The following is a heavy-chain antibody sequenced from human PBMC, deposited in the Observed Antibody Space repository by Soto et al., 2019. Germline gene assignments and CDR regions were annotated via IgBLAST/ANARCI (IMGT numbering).Heavy chain of an antibody. CDR3: ARAAQYYDILTGYRTAGPFDY. J-gene: IGHJ4*02. Sequence: SETLSLTCAVYGGSFSCYYWSWIRQPPGKGLEWIGEINHSGSTNYNPSLKSRVTISVDTSKNQFSLNMSSVTAADTAVYYCARAAQYYDILTGYRTAGPFDYWGQGTLVTVSS. D-gene: IGHD3-9*01. CDR2: INHSGST. V-gene: IGHV4-34*01. CDR1: GGSFSCYY.